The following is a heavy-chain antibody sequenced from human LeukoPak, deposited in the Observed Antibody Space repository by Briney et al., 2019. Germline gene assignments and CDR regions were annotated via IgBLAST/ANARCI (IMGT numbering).Heavy chain of an antibody. Sequence: QAGGSLRLSCAASGFTFSSYEMNWVRQAPGKGLEWVSYISSSSSTIYYADSVKGRFTISRDNAKNSLYLQMNSLRAEDTAVYYCARAQTHPSYGSGTAAFYYGMDVWGQGTTVTVSS. J-gene: IGHJ6*02. CDR2: ISSSSSTI. CDR1: GFTFSSYE. CDR3: ARAQTHPSYGSGTAAFYYGMDV. D-gene: IGHD3-10*01. V-gene: IGHV3-48*03.